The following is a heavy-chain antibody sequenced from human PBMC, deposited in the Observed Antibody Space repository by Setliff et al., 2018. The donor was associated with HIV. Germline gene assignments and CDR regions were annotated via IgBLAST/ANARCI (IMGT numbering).Heavy chain of an antibody. D-gene: IGHD3-10*01. CDR2: INHGGST. Sequence: ASETLSLTCAVSSGSVNGYYWSWIRQPPGEGPEWIGEINHGGSTNYIPSLKSRIAISVDMSKREVSLKLNSVTAADTAVYYCARHRLFDSGIYYNRPFFSGHESWSQGTLVTVSS. CDR1: SGSVNGYY. CDR3: ARHRLFDSGIYYNRPFFSGHES. V-gene: IGHV4-34*01. J-gene: IGHJ5*02.